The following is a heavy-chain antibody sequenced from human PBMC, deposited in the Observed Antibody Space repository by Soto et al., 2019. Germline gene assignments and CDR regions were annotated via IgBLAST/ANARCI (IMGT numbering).Heavy chain of an antibody. D-gene: IGHD3-16*01. CDR3: ARVPPLGGMDV. CDR1: GGSISSLNW. CDR2: IYHSGST. Sequence: PSETLSLTCAVSGGSISSLNWWRWVRQPPGKGLEWIGEIYHSGSTNYNPTLKSRVTISVDKSKNQFSLKLSSVPAADTAVYYCARVPPLGGMDVWGQGTTVTVSS. V-gene: IGHV4-4*02. J-gene: IGHJ6*02.